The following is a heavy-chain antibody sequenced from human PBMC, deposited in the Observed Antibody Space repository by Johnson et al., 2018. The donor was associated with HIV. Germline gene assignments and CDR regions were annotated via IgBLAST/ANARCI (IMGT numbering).Heavy chain of an antibody. J-gene: IGHJ3*02. V-gene: IGHV3-20*03. CDR2: INWNAGRT. D-gene: IGHD7-27*01. Sequence: MKWVRQTPGMGLEWVSAINWNAGRTGYTDSVKGRFTISRENAKNSLYLQMTSLRAEDTAVYYCAKSTRGNWGSCFDIWGQGTMVTVSP. CDR3: AKSTRGNWGSCFDI.